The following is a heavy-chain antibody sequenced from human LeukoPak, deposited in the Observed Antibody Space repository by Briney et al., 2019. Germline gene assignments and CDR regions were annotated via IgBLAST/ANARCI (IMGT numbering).Heavy chain of an antibody. CDR3: VRDLTD. CDR1: GFTFSRYS. D-gene: IGHD4/OR15-4a*01. J-gene: IGHJ4*02. Sequence: GGSLRLSCAASGFTFSRYSMNWFRQAPGKGLEWIGRVRNKAYTYTTEYAASVKGRFTISRDDSKSSLYLQMNSLKTEDTAVYYCVRDLTDWGQGTLVTVSS. CDR2: VRNKAYTYTT. V-gene: IGHV3-72*01.